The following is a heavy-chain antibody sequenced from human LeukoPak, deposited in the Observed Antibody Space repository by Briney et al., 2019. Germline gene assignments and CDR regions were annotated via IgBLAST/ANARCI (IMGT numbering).Heavy chain of an antibody. J-gene: IGHJ6*02. CDR2: INHSGST. D-gene: IGHD6-13*01. CDR1: GGSFSGYY. CDR3: ARGRADGSAAGPCYYYYYGMDV. V-gene: IGHV4-34*01. Sequence: SETLSLTCAVYGGSFSGYYWSWIRQPPGKGLEWIGEINHSGSTNYNPSLKSRVTISVDTSKNQFSLKLSSVTAADTAVYYCARGRADGSAAGPCYYYYYGMDVWGQGTTVTVSS.